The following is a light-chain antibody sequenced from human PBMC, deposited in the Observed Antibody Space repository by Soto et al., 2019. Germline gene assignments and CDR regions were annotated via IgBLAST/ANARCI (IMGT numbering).Light chain of an antibody. CDR2: TNN. CDR3: AAWDDSLGAYV. J-gene: IGLJ1*01. CDR1: NSNIGTNT. Sequence: QSVLTQPPSASATPGQRVTISCSGSNSNIGTNTVNWYQQLPGTAPRLLIYTNNQRPSGVPQRFSGSKTGTSASLAIGGRQSEDGGDYYCAAWDDSLGAYVCGTGTKVTVL. V-gene: IGLV1-44*01.